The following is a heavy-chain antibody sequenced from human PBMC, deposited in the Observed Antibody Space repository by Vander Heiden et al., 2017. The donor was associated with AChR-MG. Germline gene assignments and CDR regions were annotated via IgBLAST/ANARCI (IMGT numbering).Heavy chain of an antibody. D-gene: IGHD1-1*01. V-gene: IGHV1-69*06. J-gene: IGHJ6*03. CDR1: GGTFSSYA. CDR2: IIPIFGTA. Sequence: SSVKVSCKASGGTFSSYAISWVRQAPGQGLEWMGGIIPIFGTANYAQKFQGRVTITADKSTSTAYMELSSLRSEDTAVYYCARDRTGKYYYYMDVWGKGTTVTVSS. CDR3: ARDRTGKYYYYMDV.